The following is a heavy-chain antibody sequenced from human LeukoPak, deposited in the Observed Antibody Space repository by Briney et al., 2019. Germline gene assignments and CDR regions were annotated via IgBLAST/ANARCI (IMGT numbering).Heavy chain of an antibody. CDR3: AKGGYDYVEIGYFDY. CDR1: GFTFSNYA. Sequence: GGSLRLSCAASGFTFSNYAMNWVRQAPGKGLDWVSVIIGSGDTKYYADSVKGRFTISRDKSKNTLYLQMNSLTAEDTAVYYCAKGGYDYVEIGYFDYWGQGTLVTVSS. J-gene: IGHJ4*02. V-gene: IGHV3-23*01. CDR2: IIGSGDTK. D-gene: IGHD5-12*01.